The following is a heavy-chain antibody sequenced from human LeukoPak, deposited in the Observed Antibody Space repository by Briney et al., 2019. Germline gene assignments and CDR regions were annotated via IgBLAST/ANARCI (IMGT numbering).Heavy chain of an antibody. CDR3: ARRGGYSYGWFDY. CDR1: GYTFTNYG. J-gene: IGHJ4*02. Sequence: SVKVSCKASGYTFTNYGISWVRQAPGQGLEWMGGIIPIFGTANYAQKFQGRVTITTDESTSTAYMELSSLRSEDTAVYYCARRGGYSYGWFDYWGQGTLVTVSS. V-gene: IGHV1-69*05. CDR2: IIPIFGTA. D-gene: IGHD5-18*01.